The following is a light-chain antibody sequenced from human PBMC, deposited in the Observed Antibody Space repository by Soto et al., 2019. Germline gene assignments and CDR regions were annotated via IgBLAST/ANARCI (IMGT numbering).Light chain of an antibody. CDR1: SSDVGGYNY. Sequence: QSVLTQPASVSGSPGQSITISCTGTSSDVGGYNYVSWYQQHPGKAPKLMIYEVNNRPSGVSNRFSGSKSGNTASLTISGLQAEDEADYYCTSYTITSSLDVFGTGTKLTVL. J-gene: IGLJ1*01. CDR3: TSYTITSSLDV. CDR2: EVN. V-gene: IGLV2-14*01.